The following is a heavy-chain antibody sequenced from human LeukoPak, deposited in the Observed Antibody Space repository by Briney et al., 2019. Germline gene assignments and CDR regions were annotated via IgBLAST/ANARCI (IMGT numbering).Heavy chain of an antibody. CDR3: AKLGYGDYGYYYYYMDV. J-gene: IGHJ6*03. Sequence: PGGSLRLSCAASGFTFSSYAMGWVRQAPGKGLEWASAISRSTRTTYYADSVKGRFTTSRDDSKNTLYLQMNSLRAEDTAVYYCAKLGYGDYGYYYYYMDVWGKGTTVTVSS. V-gene: IGHV3-23*01. CDR2: ISRSTRTT. CDR1: GFTFSSYA. D-gene: IGHD4-17*01.